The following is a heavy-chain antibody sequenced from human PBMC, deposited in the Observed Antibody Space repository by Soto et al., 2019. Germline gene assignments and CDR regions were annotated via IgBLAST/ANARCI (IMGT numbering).Heavy chain of an antibody. D-gene: IGHD3-10*01. Sequence: TVWSLRLSCSSSLFSFSRHWMHLVLKYPCKGLVWVSHINSDGSGTNYADSVKGRFTISRDNAKNTLYLQMNSLRAEDTAVYYCARDAYFGSGSYPAYYFDYWGQGTLVTVSS. CDR1: LFSFSRHW. CDR3: ARDAYFGSGSYPAYYFDY. V-gene: IGHV3-74*01. CDR2: INSDGSGT. J-gene: IGHJ4*02.